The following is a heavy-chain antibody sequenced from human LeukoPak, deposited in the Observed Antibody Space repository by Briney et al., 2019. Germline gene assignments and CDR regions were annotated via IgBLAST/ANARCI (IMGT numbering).Heavy chain of an antibody. CDR1: GFTFSSYA. Sequence: GGSLRLSCAASGFTFSSYAMSWVRQAPGKGLEWGSAISGSGGSTYYADSVKGRFTISRDNAKNSLYLQMNSLRAEDTAVYYCARDWYYGDYGDAFDIWGQGTMVTVSS. D-gene: IGHD4-17*01. CDR3: ARDWYYGDYGDAFDI. V-gene: IGHV3-23*01. J-gene: IGHJ3*02. CDR2: ISGSGGST.